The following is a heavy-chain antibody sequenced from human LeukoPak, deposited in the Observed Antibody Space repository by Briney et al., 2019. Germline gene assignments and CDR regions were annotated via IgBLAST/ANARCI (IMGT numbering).Heavy chain of an antibody. CDR3: AGSIGYCTSNVCYLKY. D-gene: IGHD2-8*01. Sequence: ASVKVSCKTSGYSENFYGITGVRQVAGQGLEWMGWISAQHGQAEYAPNSQDRVTMTTDTYTNTAYMELKSLRSDDTAVYYCAGSIGYCTSNVCYLKYWGRGTLVTVSS. CDR2: ISAQHGQA. V-gene: IGHV1-18*04. J-gene: IGHJ4*02. CDR1: GYSENFYG.